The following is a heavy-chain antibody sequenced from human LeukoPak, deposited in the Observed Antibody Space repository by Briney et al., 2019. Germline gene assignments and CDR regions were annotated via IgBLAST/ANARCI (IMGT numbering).Heavy chain of an antibody. Sequence: SETLSLTCAVYGGSFSGYYWSWIRQPPGKGLEWIGEINHSGSTNYNPSLKSRVTISVDTSKNQFSLKLSSVTAADTAVYYCARGRRRSGHYSPPGGRRRNWFDPWGQGTLVTVSS. D-gene: IGHD3-3*01. J-gene: IGHJ5*02. CDR2: INHSGST. CDR1: GGSFSGYY. CDR3: ARGRRRSGHYSPPGGRRRNWFDP. V-gene: IGHV4-34*01.